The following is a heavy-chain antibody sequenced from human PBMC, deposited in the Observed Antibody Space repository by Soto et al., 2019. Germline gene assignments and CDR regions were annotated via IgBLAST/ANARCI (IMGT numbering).Heavy chain of an antibody. V-gene: IGHV4-38-2*01. CDR2: IYHGGST. CDR1: GYSISSGYF. J-gene: IGHJ4*02. D-gene: IGHD6-19*01. Sequence: PSETLSLTCAVSGYSISSGYFWGWIRQPPGKGLEWIGSIYHGGSTYYSPSLRSRITMSVDTFKNQFSLKLTSVTAADTAAYYCARAFSSGSTHFFDYWGQATLVTVS. CDR3: ARAFSSGSTHFFDY.